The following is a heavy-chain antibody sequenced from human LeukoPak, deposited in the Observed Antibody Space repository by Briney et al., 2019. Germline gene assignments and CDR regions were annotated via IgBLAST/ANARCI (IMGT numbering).Heavy chain of an antibody. Sequence: GESLRLSCAASGFTFSSYEMNWVRQAPGKGLEWVSYMSSSCSAIYYYDSVKGRFAISRDNAKNSLYLQMNSLRAEDTAVYYCARVYGSARVSAYWGQGTLVT. CDR2: MSSSCSAI. V-gene: IGHV3-48*03. CDR3: ARVYGSARVSAY. D-gene: IGHD6-19*01. CDR1: GFTFSSYE. J-gene: IGHJ4*02.